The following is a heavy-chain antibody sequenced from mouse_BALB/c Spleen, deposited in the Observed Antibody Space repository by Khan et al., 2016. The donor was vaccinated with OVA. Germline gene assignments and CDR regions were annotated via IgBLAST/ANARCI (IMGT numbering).Heavy chain of an antibody. J-gene: IGHJ2*01. CDR3: ARIYGSDFDY. Sequence: VQLKQSGPELVKPGASVKISCKASGYSFTGYFMHWVMQSHGKSLEWIGRINPHFGETFYNQKFKDKATLTVDESSSTAHMELRSLASEDSAVYFCARIYGSDFDYWGQGTTFTVSS. V-gene: IGHV1-20*02. CDR1: GYSFTGYF. CDR2: INPHFGET. D-gene: IGHD1-1*01.